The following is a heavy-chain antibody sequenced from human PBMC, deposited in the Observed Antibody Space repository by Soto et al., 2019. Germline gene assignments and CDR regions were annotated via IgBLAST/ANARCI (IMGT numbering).Heavy chain of an antibody. CDR2: IYYSGST. D-gene: IGHD3-10*01. Sequence: SVTLSVTCTVAAGYISSSCWSWIRQPTGKRLEWIGYIYYSGSTNYNPSLKSRATISVDTSKNQFSLKLSSVTAADTAVYYCARLQGSYYYGSGSYLYYFDYWGPGTLVTVSS. J-gene: IGHJ4*02. CDR3: ARLQGSYYYGSGSYLYYFDY. V-gene: IGHV4-59*08. CDR1: AGYISSSC.